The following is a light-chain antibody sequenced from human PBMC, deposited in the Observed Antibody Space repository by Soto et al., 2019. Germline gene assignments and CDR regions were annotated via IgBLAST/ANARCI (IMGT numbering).Light chain of an antibody. V-gene: IGKV1-39*01. Sequence: DIQMTQSPSSLSASVGDRVTITCRASENIKTFLHWYQKKPGEAPKLLISAASTLQSAVPTRFSGSGFGTDFTLTITSLQPEDSATYYCQQGIHFPLAFGGGTKVDIK. J-gene: IGKJ4*01. CDR3: QQGIHFPLA. CDR2: AAS. CDR1: ENIKTF.